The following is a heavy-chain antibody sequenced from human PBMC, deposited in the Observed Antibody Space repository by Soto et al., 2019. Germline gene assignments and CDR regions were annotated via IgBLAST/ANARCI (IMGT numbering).Heavy chain of an antibody. CDR1: GFAFRNYG. CDR3: VEGVGTTKRDTFDI. V-gene: IGHV3-23*01. D-gene: IGHD1-7*01. J-gene: IGHJ3*02. CDR2: LSSGGGST. Sequence: EVQLLESGGDLVQPGGSLRLSCVASGFAFRNYGMSWVRQAPGKGLEWVSALSSGGGSTYYADSVKGRFTICIDNSKNTLYLQMTSLRVEDSAIYYCVEGVGTTKRDTFDIWGPGTMVTVSS.